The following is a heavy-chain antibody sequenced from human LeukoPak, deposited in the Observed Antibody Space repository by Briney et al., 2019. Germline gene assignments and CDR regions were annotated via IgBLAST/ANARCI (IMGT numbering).Heavy chain of an antibody. CDR2: INPSGGST. J-gene: IGHJ4*02. V-gene: IGHV1-46*01. Sequence: ASVKVSCKASGYTFTSYYMHWVRQAPGQGLEWMGIINPSGGSTSYAQKFQGRVTMTRDTSTSTVYMELSSLRSEDTAVYYCARMSGWAGTRKNCFDYWGQGTLVTVSS. CDR3: ARMSGWAGTRKNCFDY. D-gene: IGHD6-19*01. CDR1: GYTFTSYY.